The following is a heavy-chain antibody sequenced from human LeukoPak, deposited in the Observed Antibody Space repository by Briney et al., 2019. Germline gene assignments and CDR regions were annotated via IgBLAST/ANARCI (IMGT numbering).Heavy chain of an antibody. CDR3: ARGGGTVIAARPKLYGDYFDY. D-gene: IGHD6-6*01. Sequence: ASVKVSCKASGYTFTGYYMHWVRQAPGQGLEWMGWISAYNGNTNYAQKLQGRVTMTTDTSTSTAYMELRSLRSDDTAVYYCARGGGTVIAARPKLYGDYFDYWGQGTLVTVSS. CDR2: ISAYNGNT. CDR1: GYTFTGYY. V-gene: IGHV1-18*04. J-gene: IGHJ4*02.